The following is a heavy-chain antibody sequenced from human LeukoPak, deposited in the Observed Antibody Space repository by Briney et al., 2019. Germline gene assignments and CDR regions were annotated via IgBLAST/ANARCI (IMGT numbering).Heavy chain of an antibody. D-gene: IGHD1-26*01. CDR3: ARKSPTSGSYGWYFDY. CDR1: GGSISNYY. V-gene: IGHV4-59*01. Sequence: PSETLSLPCTVSGGSISNYYWSWLRQPPGKGLEWIGYIYYSGATNYNPSLRSRVTISVDTSNNQFSLNLRSVTAADTAIYYCARKSPTSGSYGWYFDYWGQGALVTVSS. CDR2: IYYSGAT. J-gene: IGHJ4*02.